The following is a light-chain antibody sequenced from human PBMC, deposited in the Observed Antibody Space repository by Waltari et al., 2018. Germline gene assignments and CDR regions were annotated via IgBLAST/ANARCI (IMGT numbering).Light chain of an antibody. CDR2: EVS. Sequence: QSALTQPPSASGSPGQSVTISCTGTSSDYVSWFQHHPGKAPKLMIDEVSKRTSGVPDRFSGSKSGNSASLTVSGLQADDEAHYYCSSYADNTLVFGGGTKLTVL. V-gene: IGLV2-8*01. CDR3: SSYADNTLV. CDR1: SSDY. J-gene: IGLJ3*02.